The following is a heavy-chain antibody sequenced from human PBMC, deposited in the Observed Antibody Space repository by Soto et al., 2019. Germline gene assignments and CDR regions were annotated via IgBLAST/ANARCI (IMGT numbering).Heavy chain of an antibody. CDR1: GYTFTSYA. CDR2: INAGNGNT. J-gene: IGHJ6*02. CDR3: ARVHYYDSSGYYPYYYYGMDV. V-gene: IGHV1-3*01. D-gene: IGHD3-22*01. Sequence: ASVKVSCKASGYTFTSYAMHWVRQAPGQRLEWMGWINAGNGNTKYSQKFQGRVTITRDTSASTAYMELSSLRSEDTAVYYCARVHYYDSSGYYPYYYYGMDVWGLGATVTVS.